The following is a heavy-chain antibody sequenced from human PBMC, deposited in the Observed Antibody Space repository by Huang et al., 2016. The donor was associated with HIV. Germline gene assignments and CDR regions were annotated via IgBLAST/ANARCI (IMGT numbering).Heavy chain of an antibody. Sequence: GPEWMGWINVNNGNTEYAQNFQGRVTMTTDTYTNTAYMELRSLRSDDTAVYYCARGDSGLSYDAFNIWGQGTMVTVSS. V-gene: IGHV1-18*01. CDR3: ARGDSGLSYDAFNI. D-gene: IGHD6-19*01. J-gene: IGHJ3*02. CDR2: INVNNGNT.